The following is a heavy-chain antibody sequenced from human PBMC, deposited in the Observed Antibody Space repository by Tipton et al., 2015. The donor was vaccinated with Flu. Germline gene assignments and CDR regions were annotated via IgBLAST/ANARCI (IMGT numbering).Heavy chain of an antibody. Sequence: TLSLTCTISGDSIRSDYYWGWIRQPPGKGLEWIGHIFHTGSTYHKPSLKSRVTISINTSKNQFSLSLSSVTAADTAVYYCATIRFDWDRPRFDYWGQGILVTVSS. D-gene: IGHD3-9*01. CDR2: IFHTGST. CDR1: GDSIRSDYY. J-gene: IGHJ4*02. V-gene: IGHV4-38-2*02. CDR3: ATIRFDWDRPRFDY.